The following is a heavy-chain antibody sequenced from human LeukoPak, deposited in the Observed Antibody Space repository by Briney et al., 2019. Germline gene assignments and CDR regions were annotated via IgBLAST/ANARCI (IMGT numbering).Heavy chain of an antibody. CDR2: IYSAGDT. Sequence: PGGSLRLSCAASGFTVGDNYMSWVRQAPGKGLEWVSLIYSAGDTFYSDSVRGRLTISRDNSKNTLYLQMNSLRAEDTAFYYCARDSSSFPNYFDLWGQGTLVTVSS. J-gene: IGHJ4*02. CDR1: GFTVGDNY. D-gene: IGHD2/OR15-2a*01. CDR3: ARDSSSFPNYFDL. V-gene: IGHV3-53*01.